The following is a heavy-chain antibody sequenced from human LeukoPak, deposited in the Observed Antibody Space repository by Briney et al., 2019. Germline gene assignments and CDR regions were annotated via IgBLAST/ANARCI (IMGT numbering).Heavy chain of an antibody. Sequence: RGASVKVSCKISGFGLSILSIHWMRQTPGKGLEWVGGLRPETGEPIYAQKFQGRVTMSEDTLTDTAYMDLRSLESEDTAVYYCSTDSGRSYFYFDFWGQGTLVTVSS. J-gene: IGHJ4*02. CDR2: LRPETGEP. V-gene: IGHV1-24*01. CDR3: STDSGRSYFYFDF. D-gene: IGHD3-10*01. CDR1: GFGLSILS.